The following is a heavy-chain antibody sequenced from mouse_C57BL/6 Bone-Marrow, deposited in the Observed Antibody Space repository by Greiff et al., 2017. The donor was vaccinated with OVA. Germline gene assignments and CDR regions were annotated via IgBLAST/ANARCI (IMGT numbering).Heavy chain of an antibody. D-gene: IGHD2-5*01. CDR3: TASSNNGFDY. V-gene: IGHV14-4*01. CDR1: GFNFKDDY. J-gene: IGHJ3*01. Sequence: EVQLQQSGAELVRPGASVKLSCTASGFNFKDDYMHWVKQRPEQGLEWIGWIDPENGDTEYASKFQGKATITADTSSNTAYLQLSSLTSDDTAVDYCTASSNNGFDYWGQGTLVTVSA. CDR2: IDPENGDT.